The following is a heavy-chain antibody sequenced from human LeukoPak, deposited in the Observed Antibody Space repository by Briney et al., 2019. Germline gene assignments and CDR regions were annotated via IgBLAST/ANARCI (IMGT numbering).Heavy chain of an antibody. CDR2: ISWNSGSI. Sequence: GRSLRLSCAASGFTFDDYAMHWVRHAPGKGLEWVSGISWNSGSIGYADSVKGRFTISRDNAKNSLYLQMNRLRAEDMALYYCAKDIASSYYYYYMDVWGKGTTVTVSS. D-gene: IGHD6-6*01. J-gene: IGHJ6*03. CDR3: AKDIASSYYYYYMDV. V-gene: IGHV3-9*03. CDR1: GFTFDDYA.